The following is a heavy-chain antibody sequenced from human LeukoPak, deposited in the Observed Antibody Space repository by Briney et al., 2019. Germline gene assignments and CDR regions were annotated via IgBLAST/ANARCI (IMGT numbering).Heavy chain of an antibody. V-gene: IGHV4-30-2*03. Sequence: SETLSLTCAVSGGSISSGGYSWSWIRQPPGKGLEWIGSIYYSGSTYYNPSLKSRVTISVDTSKNQFSLKLSSVTAADTAVYYCARLTYDSSGYYYYGGDDYWGQGTLVTVSS. D-gene: IGHD3-22*01. CDR1: GGSISSGGYS. CDR2: IYYSGST. CDR3: ARLTYDSSGYYYYGGDDY. J-gene: IGHJ4*02.